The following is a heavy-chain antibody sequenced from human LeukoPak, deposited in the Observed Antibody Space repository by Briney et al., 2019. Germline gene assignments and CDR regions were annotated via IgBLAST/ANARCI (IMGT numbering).Heavy chain of an antibody. CDR1: GYTFTSYG. V-gene: IGHV1-18*01. Sequence: GASVKVSCKASGYTFTSYGISRVRQAPGQGLEWMGWISAYNGNTKYSQKVQGRVTMTTDTSTSTAYMELRSLRSDDTAVYYCARGLPPRRYYDSSGYYSYYFDYWGQGTLVTVSS. D-gene: IGHD3-22*01. J-gene: IGHJ4*02. CDR2: ISAYNGNT. CDR3: ARGLPPRRYYDSSGYYSYYFDY.